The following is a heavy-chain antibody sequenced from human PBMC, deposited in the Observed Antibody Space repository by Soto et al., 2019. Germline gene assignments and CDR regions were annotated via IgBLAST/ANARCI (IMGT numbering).Heavy chain of an antibody. CDR1: GGSFSGYY. Sequence: SETLSLTCAVYGGSFSGYYWSWIRQPPGKGLEWIGEINHSGSTNYNPSLKSRVTISVDTSKNQFSLKLSSVTAADTAVYYCARPMVRGVIRVPGYYYCMDVWGKGTTVTVSS. J-gene: IGHJ6*03. V-gene: IGHV4-34*01. D-gene: IGHD3-10*01. CDR3: ARPMVRGVIRVPGYYYCMDV. CDR2: INHSGST.